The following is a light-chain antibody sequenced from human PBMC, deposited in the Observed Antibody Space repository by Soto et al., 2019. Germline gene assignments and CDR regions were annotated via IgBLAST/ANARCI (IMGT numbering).Light chain of an antibody. Sequence: DIVMTQSELSLSGTPGERASVAGSSRNSLLHSNGYNYLDCYLQKPGQSPKILIYLGSNRASGVPDRFSGSGSGADFTLKISRVEAEDVGVYYCLQPLQSWTCGQGTQVDIK. CDR2: LGS. J-gene: IGKJ1*01. CDR3: LQPLQSWT. CDR1: NSLLHSNGYNY. V-gene: IGKV2-28*01.